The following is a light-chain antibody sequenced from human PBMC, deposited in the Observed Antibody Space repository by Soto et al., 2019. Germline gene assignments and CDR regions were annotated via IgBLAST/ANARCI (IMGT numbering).Light chain of an antibody. CDR3: QQYNNWPWT. CDR1: QSVSSN. V-gene: IGKV3-15*01. CDR2: GAF. J-gene: IGKJ1*01. Sequence: EIVMTQSPVTLSVSPGERANLSCRASQSVSSNLAWYQQKPGQDPSLLIYGAFTRATGIPARFSGTGSGTEFNLTISRLQSEDFAVYYCQQYNNWPWTFGQGTKVDIK.